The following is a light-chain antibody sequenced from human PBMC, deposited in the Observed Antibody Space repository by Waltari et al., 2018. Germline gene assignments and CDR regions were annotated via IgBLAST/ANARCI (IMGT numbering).Light chain of an antibody. CDR1: QSLLHSNGYYY. J-gene: IGKJ1*01. CDR3: MQPLQTPWT. CDR2: LGS. Sequence: DIVLTQSPLSLPVTPGEPASISCRSSQSLLHSNGYYYLDWYLQKPGQSQQVLIYLGSNRASGVPDRFSGSGSGTDFTLKISRVEADDVGVYYCMQPLQTPWTFGQGTKVEIK. V-gene: IGKV2-28*01.